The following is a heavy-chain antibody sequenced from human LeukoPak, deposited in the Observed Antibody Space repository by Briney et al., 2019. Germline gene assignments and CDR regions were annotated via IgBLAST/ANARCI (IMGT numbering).Heavy chain of an antibody. D-gene: IGHD3-16*01. V-gene: IGHV3-7*01. CDR1: GFRVSDYY. CDR3: ASLIWGGGFDI. J-gene: IGHJ3*02. CDR2: IKKDGSEN. Sequence: GGSLRLSCAVSGFRVSDYYMSWVRQAPGKGLEWVASIKKDGSENYYVDSVKGRFTISRDNAKNSLYLQMDSLRAEDTAVYYCASLIWGGGFDIWGQGTMVTVSS.